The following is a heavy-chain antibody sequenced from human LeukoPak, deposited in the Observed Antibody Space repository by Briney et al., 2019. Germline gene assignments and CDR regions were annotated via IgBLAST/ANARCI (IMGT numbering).Heavy chain of an antibody. Sequence: GGSLRLSCAASGFTVSSNYMSWIRQAPGKGLEWVSYISSSGSTIYYADSVKGRFTISRDNAKNSLYLQMNSLRAEDTAVYYCARAYDILTDEYYFDYWGQGTLVTVSS. V-gene: IGHV3-11*04. CDR3: ARAYDILTDEYYFDY. D-gene: IGHD3-9*01. J-gene: IGHJ4*02. CDR1: GFTVSSNY. CDR2: ISSSGSTI.